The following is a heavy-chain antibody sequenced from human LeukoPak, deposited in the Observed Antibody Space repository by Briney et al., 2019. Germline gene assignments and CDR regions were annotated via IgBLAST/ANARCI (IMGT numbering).Heavy chain of an antibody. J-gene: IGHJ4*02. D-gene: IGHD6-19*01. V-gene: IGHV3-23*01. Sequence: PGGSLRLSCAASGFTFSSYAMSWVRQPPGKGLEWVSTISGSGGSTYYADSVKGRFTISRDNSKNTLYLQMNSLRVEDTAVYYCAKRHDSSGWYYFDYWGQGTLVTVSS. CDR3: AKRHDSSGWYYFDY. CDR2: ISGSGGST. CDR1: GFTFSSYA.